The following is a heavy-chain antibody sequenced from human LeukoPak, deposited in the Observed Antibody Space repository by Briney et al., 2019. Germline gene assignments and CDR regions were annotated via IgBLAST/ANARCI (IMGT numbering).Heavy chain of an antibody. J-gene: IGHJ4*02. CDR3: ARDNRVLINSSTNFDY. CDR2: ISSSSSYI. V-gene: IGHV3-21*01. D-gene: IGHD6-6*01. Sequence: SGGPLRLSCAASGFTFDYYSMNWVRQPPGKGLEWVSSISSSSSYIYYADSVKGRFTISRDNAKNSLYLQMNSLRAEDTAVYYCARDNRVLINSSTNFDYWGQGTLVTVSS. CDR1: GFTFDYYS.